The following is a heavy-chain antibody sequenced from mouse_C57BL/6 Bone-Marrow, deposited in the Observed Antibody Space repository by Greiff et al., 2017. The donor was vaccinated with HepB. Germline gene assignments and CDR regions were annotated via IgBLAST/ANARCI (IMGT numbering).Heavy chain of an antibody. D-gene: IGHD1-1*01. CDR3: ARWTTTVVAPHFDV. J-gene: IGHJ1*03. V-gene: IGHV1-82*01. Sequence: QVQLQQSGPELVKPGASVKISCKASGYAFSSSWMNWVKQRPGKGLEWIGRIYPGDGDTNYNGKFKGKATLTADKSSSTAYMQLSSLTSEDSAVYFCARWTTTVVAPHFDVWGTGTTVTVSS. CDR1: GYAFSSSW. CDR2: IYPGDGDT.